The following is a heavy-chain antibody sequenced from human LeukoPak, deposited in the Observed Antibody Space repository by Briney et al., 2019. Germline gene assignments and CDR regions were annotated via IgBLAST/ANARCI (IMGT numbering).Heavy chain of an antibody. CDR1: GYTFTGYY. D-gene: IGHD5-18*01. Sequence: ASVKVSCKASGYTFTGYYMHWVRQAPGLGLEYMGWISVYNGNTNYAQKLQDRVTMTTDTSTNTAYIELRSLRSDDTAVYYCARVQYSYVQGRFYYYHMDVWGKGTTVTVSS. CDR2: ISVYNGNT. V-gene: IGHV1-18*04. J-gene: IGHJ6*03. CDR3: ARVQYSYVQGRFYYYHMDV.